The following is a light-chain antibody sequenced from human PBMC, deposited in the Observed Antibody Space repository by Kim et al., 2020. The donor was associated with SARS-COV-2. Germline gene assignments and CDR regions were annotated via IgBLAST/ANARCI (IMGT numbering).Light chain of an antibody. J-gene: IGKJ2*01. CDR3: QQYYTTPYT. CDR2: WAS. V-gene: IGKV4-1*01. Sequence: RATINCKSSQSVLYSSNNQNYLAWYQQKPVQPPQLLIYWASTRQYGVPDRFSGSGSGTDFTLSISSLRAEDVAVYYCQQYYTTPYTFGQGTKLEI. CDR1: QSVLYSSNNQNY.